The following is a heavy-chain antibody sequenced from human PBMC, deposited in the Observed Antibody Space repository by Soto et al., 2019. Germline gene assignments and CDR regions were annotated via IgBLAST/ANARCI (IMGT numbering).Heavy chain of an antibody. CDR2: ISYDGSNK. CDR3: ARDLGSSWYPFDY. V-gene: IGHV3-30-3*01. D-gene: IGHD6-13*01. Sequence: PGGSLRLSCAASGFTFSSYAMHWVRQAPGKGLEWVAVISYDGSNKYYADSVKGQFTISRDNSKNTLYLQMNSLRAEDTAVYYCARDLGSSWYPFDYWGQGTLGTVSS. J-gene: IGHJ4*02. CDR1: GFTFSSYA.